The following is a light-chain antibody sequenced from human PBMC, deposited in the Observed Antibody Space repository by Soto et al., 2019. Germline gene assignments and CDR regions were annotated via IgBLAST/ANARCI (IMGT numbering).Light chain of an antibody. CDR2: VAS. CDR1: QGISSY. CDR3: QQLNSYPPLFT. Sequence: DIQLTQSPSFLSASVGDRVTITCRASQGISSYLAWYQQKPGKAPKLLIYVASTLQSGVPSRFSGSGSGTEFTLTISSLQPEDFATYYCQQLNSYPPLFTFGPGTKVDIK. J-gene: IGKJ3*01. V-gene: IGKV1-9*01.